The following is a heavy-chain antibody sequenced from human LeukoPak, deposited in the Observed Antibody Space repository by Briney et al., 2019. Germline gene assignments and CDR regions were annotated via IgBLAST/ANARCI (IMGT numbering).Heavy chain of an antibody. D-gene: IGHD3-10*01. CDR1: GFTFSSYA. CDR3: AKPLYYYGSGSFFDY. J-gene: IGHJ4*02. CDR2: ISGSGGST. V-gene: IGHV3-23*01. Sequence: GGSLRLSCAASGFTFSSYAMSWVRQAPGKGLEWVSAISGSGGSTYYADSVKGRFTISRDNSKSTLYLQMNSLRAEDTAVYYCAKPLYYYGSGSFFDYWGQGTLVTVSS.